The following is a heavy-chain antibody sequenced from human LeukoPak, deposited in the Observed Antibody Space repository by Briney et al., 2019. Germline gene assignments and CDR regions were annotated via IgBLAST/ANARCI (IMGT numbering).Heavy chain of an antibody. J-gene: IGHJ5*02. CDR3: AKAIYDFWSGYDWFAP. CDR1: GFTFSSYA. CDR2: ISGSGGST. Sequence: GGSLRLSCAASGFTFSSYAMSWVRQAPGKGLEWVSAISGSGGSTYYADSVKGRFTISRDNSKNTLYLQMNSLRAEDTAVYYCAKAIYDFWSGYDWFAPWGQGTLVTVSS. D-gene: IGHD3-3*01. V-gene: IGHV3-23*01.